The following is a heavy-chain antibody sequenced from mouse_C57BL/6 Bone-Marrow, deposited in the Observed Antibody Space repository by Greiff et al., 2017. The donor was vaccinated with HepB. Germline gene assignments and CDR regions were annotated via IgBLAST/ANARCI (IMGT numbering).Heavy chain of an antibody. Sequence: VQLQQSGTVLARPGASVKMSCKTSGYTFTSYWMHWVKQRPGQGLEWIGAIYPGNSDTSYNQKFKGKAKLTAVTSASTAYMELSSLTNEDSAVYYCTRLGSYGPYYYAMDYWGQGTSVTVSS. CDR2: IYPGNSDT. CDR3: TRLGSYGPYYYAMDY. J-gene: IGHJ4*01. V-gene: IGHV1-5*01. CDR1: GYTFTSYW. D-gene: IGHD1-1*01.